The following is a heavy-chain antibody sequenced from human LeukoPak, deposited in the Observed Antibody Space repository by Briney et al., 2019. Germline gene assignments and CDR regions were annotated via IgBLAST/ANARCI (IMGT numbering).Heavy chain of an antibody. CDR2: IYYSGST. V-gene: IGHV4-59*08. Sequence: SETLSLTCTVSGGSISSYYWSWIRQPPGKGLEWIGYIYYSGSTNYNPSLKSRVTISVDTSKNQFSLKLSSVTAADTVVYYCARHRGVLPNAFDIWGQGTMVTVSS. CDR1: GGSISSYY. D-gene: IGHD3-10*01. J-gene: IGHJ3*02. CDR3: ARHRGVLPNAFDI.